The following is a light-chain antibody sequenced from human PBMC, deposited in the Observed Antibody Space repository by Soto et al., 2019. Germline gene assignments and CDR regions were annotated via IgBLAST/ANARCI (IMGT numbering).Light chain of an antibody. CDR2: WAS. CDR1: QSILYISNNKDY. J-gene: IGKJ5*01. CDR3: QQYYSAPIT. V-gene: IGKV4-1*01. Sequence: DIVITRSPDSLAFSLGERATGNCRSIQSILYISNNKDYLAWYQQKPGQPPKLLIYWASTRESGVPDRFSGSGSGTDFTLTISSLQAEDVALYYCQQYYSAPITFGQGTRLEIK.